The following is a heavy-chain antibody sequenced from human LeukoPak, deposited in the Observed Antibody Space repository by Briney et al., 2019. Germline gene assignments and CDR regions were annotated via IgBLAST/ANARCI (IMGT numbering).Heavy chain of an antibody. CDR1: GFSVRSNY. V-gene: IGHV3-53*01. D-gene: IGHD1-1*01. J-gene: IGHJ3*02. Sequence: GGALRLSCAASGFSVRSNYISWVRQAPGKGLEWVSMIYSDGSIFHADSVKGRFTMSRDNSRNTLDLQMNSLRVEDTAVYFCARDRRRLRGMNGVGDAFDIWGQGTMVTVSS. CDR2: IYSDGSI. CDR3: ARDRRRLRGMNGVGDAFDI.